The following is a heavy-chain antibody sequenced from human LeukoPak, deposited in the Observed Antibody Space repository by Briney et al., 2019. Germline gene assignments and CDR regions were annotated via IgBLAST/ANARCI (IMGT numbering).Heavy chain of an antibody. V-gene: IGHV1-46*01. Sequence: GASVKVSCKASGYTFTNCYMHWVRQAPGQGLEWMGLIHPNDGDTKYTQEFQDRVTMTRDTSTSTVYMELSSLRSEDTAVYYCATAYSSGWYGNYYYGMDVWGQGTTVTVSS. CDR1: GYTFTNCY. J-gene: IGHJ6*02. CDR2: IHPNDGDT. CDR3: ATAYSSGWYGNYYYGMDV. D-gene: IGHD6-19*01.